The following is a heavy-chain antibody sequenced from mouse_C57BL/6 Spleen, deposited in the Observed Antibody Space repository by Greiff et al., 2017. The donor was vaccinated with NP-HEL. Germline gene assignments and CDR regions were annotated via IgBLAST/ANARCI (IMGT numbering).Heavy chain of an antibody. Sequence: EVQLQQSGPELVKPGASVKISCKASGYTFTDYYMNWVKQSHGKSLEWIGDINPNNGGTSYNQKFKGKATLTVDKSSSTAYMELRSLTSEDSAVYYCAREASHFSSPFAYWGQGTLVTVSA. CDR1: GYTFTDYY. CDR3: AREASHFSSPFAY. D-gene: IGHD6-1*01. J-gene: IGHJ3*01. V-gene: IGHV1-26*01. CDR2: INPNNGGT.